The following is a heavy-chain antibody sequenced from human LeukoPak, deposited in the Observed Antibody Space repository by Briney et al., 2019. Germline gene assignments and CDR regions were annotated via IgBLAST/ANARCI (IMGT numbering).Heavy chain of an antibody. CDR3: ARRGYSGYGPLGY. D-gene: IGHD5-12*01. CDR2: IDPSDSYT. CDR1: GNSFTSYW. J-gene: IGHJ4*02. V-gene: IGHV5-10-1*01. Sequence: GESLKISCQGSGNSFTSYWIGWVRQMPGKGLEWMGNIDPSDSYTNYSPSFQGHVTISADKSISTAYLQWSSLKASDTAMYYCARRGYSGYGPLGYWGQGTLVTVSS.